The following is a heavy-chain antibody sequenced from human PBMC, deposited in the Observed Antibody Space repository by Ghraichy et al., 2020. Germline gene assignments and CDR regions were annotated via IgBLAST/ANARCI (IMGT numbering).Heavy chain of an antibody. CDR2: IADEGSFQ. CDR3: ATYRGRLNFQY. J-gene: IGHJ4*02. CDR1: GFTFTDYG. D-gene: IGHD4-11*01. V-gene: IGHV3-30*03. Sequence: GESQNISCAAAGFTFTDYGLHWLRQAPGRGLEWAAAIADEGSFQDYADSVKGRFTISRDNSKNTLFLQMNSLRDEDTAMYYCATYRGRLNFQYWGQGTLVTVAS.